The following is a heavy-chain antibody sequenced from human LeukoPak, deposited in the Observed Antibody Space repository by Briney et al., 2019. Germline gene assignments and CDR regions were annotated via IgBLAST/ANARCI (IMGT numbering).Heavy chain of an antibody. CDR3: AVGVYDILTGLPDY. D-gene: IGHD3-9*01. Sequence: PGWSLRLSCAASGFTFSSYSMNWVRQAPGKGLEWVSSISSGSSYIYYADSMKGRFTISRDNAKNSLYLQMNSLRAEDTAVYYCAVGVYDILTGLPDYWGQGTLVTVSS. J-gene: IGHJ4*02. CDR2: ISSGSSYI. V-gene: IGHV3-21*01. CDR1: GFTFSSYS.